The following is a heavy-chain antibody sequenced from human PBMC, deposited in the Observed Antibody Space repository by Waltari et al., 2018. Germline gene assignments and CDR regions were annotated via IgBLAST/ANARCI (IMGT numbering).Heavy chain of an antibody. Sequence: EAQLVQSGGGLVQPGGSLTLSCAASGFTISRFGMTWIRQAPGQGLQWVANIGPDGSDKYYVDSVKGRFTISRDNAENSLLLQMSSLRVEDTALYYCVGWNDPINSWGQGTLVAVSS. CDR1: GFTISRFG. J-gene: IGHJ4*02. D-gene: IGHD1-1*01. V-gene: IGHV3-7*01. CDR3: VGWNDPINS. CDR2: IGPDGSDK.